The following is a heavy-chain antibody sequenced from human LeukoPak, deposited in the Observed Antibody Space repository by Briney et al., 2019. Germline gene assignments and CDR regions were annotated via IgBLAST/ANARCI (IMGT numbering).Heavy chain of an antibody. V-gene: IGHV6-1*01. CDR1: GDSVSSNSAA. Sequence: SQTLSLTCAISGDSVSSNSAAWNWIRQSPSRGLEWLGRTYYRSKWYNDYAVSVKSRITINPDTSKNQFSLQLNSVTPEDTAIYYCARGPMVRGVFIRRSKSGFFDYWGQGTLVTVSS. CDR3: ARGPMVRGVFIRRSKSGFFDY. CDR2: TYYRSKWYN. J-gene: IGHJ4*02. D-gene: IGHD3-10*01.